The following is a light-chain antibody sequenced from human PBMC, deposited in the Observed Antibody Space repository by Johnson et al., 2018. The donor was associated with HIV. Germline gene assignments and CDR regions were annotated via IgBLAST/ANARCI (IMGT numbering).Light chain of an antibody. CDR3: GTWDSSLILYV. CDR1: SSNIGNNY. V-gene: IGLV1-51*02. CDR2: ENN. Sequence: QSVLTQPPSVSAAPGQKVTISCSGSSSNIGNNYVSWYQQLPGTAPKLLIYENNKRPSGIPDRFSGSKSGTSATLGITGLQTGDEADYYCGTWDSSLILYVCVTGTKVPVL. J-gene: IGLJ1*01.